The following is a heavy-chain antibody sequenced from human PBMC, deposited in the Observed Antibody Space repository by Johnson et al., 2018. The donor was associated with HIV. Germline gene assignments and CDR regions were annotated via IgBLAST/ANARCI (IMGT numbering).Heavy chain of an antibody. V-gene: IGHV3-30*03. CDR1: GFTFSSYA. CDR2: ISYDGGDK. Sequence: QVQLVESGGGVVRPGGSLRLSCAASGFTFSSYAMHWVRQAPGKGLEWVAVISYDGGDKYYADSVKGRFTISRDNAKNTLYLQMNSLRAEDTAVYYCAREGSGIGGGGAFDIWGQGTMVTVSS. D-gene: IGHD1-26*01. J-gene: IGHJ3*02. CDR3: AREGSGIGGGGAFDI.